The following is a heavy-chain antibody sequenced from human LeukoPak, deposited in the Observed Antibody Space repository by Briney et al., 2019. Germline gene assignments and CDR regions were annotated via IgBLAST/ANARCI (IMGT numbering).Heavy chain of an antibody. CDR2: ISYDGNNK. D-gene: IGHD1-26*01. V-gene: IGHV3-30*03. Sequence: GGSLRLSCAASGITFSSYGMHWVRQAPGKGLEWVAVISYDGNNKYYADSVKGRFTISRDNSKNTLYLQMNSLRAEDTALYYCARSPYSGSYGPFDYWGQGTLVTVSS. CDR1: GITFSSYG. J-gene: IGHJ4*02. CDR3: ARSPYSGSYGPFDY.